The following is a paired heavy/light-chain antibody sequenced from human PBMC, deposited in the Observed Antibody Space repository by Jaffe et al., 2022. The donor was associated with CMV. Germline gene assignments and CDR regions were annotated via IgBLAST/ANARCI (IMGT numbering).Light chain of an antibody. CDR2: AAS. CDR3: QQLNSYPL. J-gene: IGKJ5*01. Sequence: IQLTQSPSSLSASVGDRVTITCRASQGISSYLAWYQQKPGKAPKLLIYAASTLQSGVPSRFSGSGSGTDFTLTISSLQPEDFATYYCQQLNSYPLFGQGTRLEIK. V-gene: IGKV1-9*01. CDR1: QGISSY.
Heavy chain of an antibody. V-gene: IGHV4-4*07. D-gene: IGHD6-13*01. Sequence: QVQLQESGPGLVKPSETLSLTCTVSGGSISSYYWSWIRQPAGKGLEWIGRIYTSGSTNYNPSLKSRVTMSVDTSKNQFSLKLSSVTAADTAVYYCARDMVSSSWPRNYYYYGMDVWGQGTTVTVSS. CDR2: IYTSGST. CDR1: GGSISSYY. J-gene: IGHJ6*02. CDR3: ARDMVSSSWPRNYYYYGMDV.